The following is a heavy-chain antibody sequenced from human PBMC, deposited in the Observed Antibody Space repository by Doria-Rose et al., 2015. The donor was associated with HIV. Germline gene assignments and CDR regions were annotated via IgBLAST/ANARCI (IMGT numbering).Heavy chain of an antibody. D-gene: IGHD1-26*01. V-gene: IGHV4-59*01. Sequence: QVQLQESGPGLVKPSETPSLTCSVSGGSISHYYWSWIRQPPGKGLEYIGDIFYTGSTNYSPSLKSRVSISIDTSKNKFSLRLSSVNAADTAVYYCARVLSGTYDYWGQGTLVTVSS. CDR2: IFYTGST. J-gene: IGHJ4*02. CDR1: GGSISHYY. CDR3: ARVLSGTYDY.